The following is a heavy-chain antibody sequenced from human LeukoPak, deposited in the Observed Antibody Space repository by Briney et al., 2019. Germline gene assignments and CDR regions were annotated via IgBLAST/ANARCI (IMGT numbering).Heavy chain of an antibody. V-gene: IGHV3-21*01. CDR2: ISSSSSYI. Sequence: GGSLRLSCAASGFTFSSYSMNWVRQAPGKGLEWVSSISSSSSYIYYADSVKGRFTISRDNAKNSLYLQMNSLRAEDTAVYYCARSPDYYGSGSYIWGQGTLVTVSS. CDR3: ARSPDYYGSGSYI. CDR1: GFTFSSYS. D-gene: IGHD3-10*01. J-gene: IGHJ4*02.